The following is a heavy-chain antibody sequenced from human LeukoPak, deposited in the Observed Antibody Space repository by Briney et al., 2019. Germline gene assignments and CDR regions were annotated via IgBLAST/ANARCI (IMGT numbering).Heavy chain of an antibody. J-gene: IGHJ4*02. Sequence: GESLKISCKGSGYTFASYWIGLGRQRPGKGLGGMGIISLGASAPRYTASSQGPAPNSAHKSPSTANLPCSSLKAPDSAVYFCARRGGSGSQGESWGQGTLVTVSS. CDR3: ARRGGSGSQGES. CDR1: GYTFASYW. CDR2: ISLGASAP. D-gene: IGHD3-16*01. V-gene: IGHV5-51*01.